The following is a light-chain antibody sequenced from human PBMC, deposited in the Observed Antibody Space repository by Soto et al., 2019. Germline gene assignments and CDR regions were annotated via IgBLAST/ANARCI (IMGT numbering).Light chain of an antibody. CDR2: SAS. J-gene: IGKJ1*01. CDR1: QTVSKF. V-gene: IGKV1-39*01. CDR3: QQTYGLSRT. Sequence: DVRMTQSPSSLSASVGDSVTIACRASQTVSKFVNWYQQKPGKVPDLLIYSASTLYSGVPSRFSGSGSGTEFTLTISNLQPEDFATYYCQQTYGLSRTFAQGTKVDIK.